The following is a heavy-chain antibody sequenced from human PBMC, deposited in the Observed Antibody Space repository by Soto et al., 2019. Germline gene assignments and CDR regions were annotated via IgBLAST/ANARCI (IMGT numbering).Heavy chain of an antibody. V-gene: IGHV1-69*13. CDR2: IIPIFGTP. Sequence: SVPVSCKASGGTYNNYGISWVRQAPGQGLEWVGGIIPIFGTPNYAQKFQGRVTITADGSTSTAYMELSSLRSEDTAVYYCAIAADTSMAPRLLDPWGQATLVTVS. CDR3: AIAADTSMAPRLLDP. J-gene: IGHJ5*02. D-gene: IGHD5-18*01. CDR1: GGTYNNYG.